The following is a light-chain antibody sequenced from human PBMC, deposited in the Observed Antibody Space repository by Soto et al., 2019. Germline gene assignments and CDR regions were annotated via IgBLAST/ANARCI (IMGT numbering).Light chain of an antibody. CDR2: GAS. CDR1: ESVSDNY. J-gene: IGKJ4*01. Sequence: EIVLTQSPGTLSLSPGERATLSCRASESVSDNYLAWYQQRSGQAPRLVFYGASSRASAVPDRFSGSGSGADFTLTISRLEPEDFAVYYCQQYVSSPLTFGGGTKVEIK. CDR3: QQYVSSPLT. V-gene: IGKV3-20*01.